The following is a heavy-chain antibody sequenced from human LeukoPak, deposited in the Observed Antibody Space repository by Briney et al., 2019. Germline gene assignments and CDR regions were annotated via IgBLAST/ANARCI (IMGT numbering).Heavy chain of an antibody. D-gene: IGHD1-26*01. CDR2: IYYSGST. J-gene: IGHJ4*02. V-gene: IGHV4-61*08. CDR1: SGSVSSGGYY. Sequence: PSETLSLTCTVSSGSVSSGGYYWTWVRQPPGKGLEWIGYIYYSGSTNYNPSLKSRVTISVDTSKNQFSLKLTSVTAADTAVYYCARYGSAWAFDYWGQGALVTVSS. CDR3: ARYGSAWAFDY.